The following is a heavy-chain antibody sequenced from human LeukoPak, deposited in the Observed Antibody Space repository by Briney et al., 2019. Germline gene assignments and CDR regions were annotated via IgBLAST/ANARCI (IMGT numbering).Heavy chain of an antibody. J-gene: IGHJ3*01. V-gene: IGHV3-30*18. CDR2: ISYDGSNK. CDR3: AKDNGGLQDAFHF. D-gene: IGHD7-27*01. Sequence: GGSLRLSCAASGFTFSSYGMHWVRQAPGKGLEWVAVISYDGSNKYYADSVKGRFTISRDNSKDTLYLQMNSLRADDTAVYYCAKDNGGLQDAFHFWGQGTMLTVSS. CDR1: GFTFSSYG.